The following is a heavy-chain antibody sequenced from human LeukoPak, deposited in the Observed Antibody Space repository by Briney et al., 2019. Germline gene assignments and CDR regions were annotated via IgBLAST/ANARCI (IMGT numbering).Heavy chain of an antibody. J-gene: IGHJ5*02. CDR2: ISGSGGST. CDR1: GFTFSSYA. V-gene: IGHV3-23*01. CDR3: AKAGIAAAGTDWFDP. Sequence: PGGSLRLSCAASGFTFSSYAMSWVRQAPGEGLEWVSAISGSGGSTYYADSVKGRFTISRDNSKNTLYLQMNSLRAEDTAVYYCAKAGIAAAGTDWFDPWGQGTLVTVSS. D-gene: IGHD6-13*01.